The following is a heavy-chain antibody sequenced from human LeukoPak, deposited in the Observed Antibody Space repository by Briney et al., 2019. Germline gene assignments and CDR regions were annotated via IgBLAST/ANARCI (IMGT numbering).Heavy chain of an antibody. V-gene: IGHV1-69*04. CDR1: GGTFSSYA. J-gene: IGHJ4*02. Sequence: ASVKVSCKASGGTFSSYAISWVRQAPGQGLEWMGRIIPILGIANYAQKFQGRVTITADKSTSTAYMELSSLRSEDMAVYYCARGYYDSSGYYWLDYWGQGTLVTVSS. D-gene: IGHD3-22*01. CDR3: ARGYYDSSGYYWLDY. CDR2: IIPILGIA.